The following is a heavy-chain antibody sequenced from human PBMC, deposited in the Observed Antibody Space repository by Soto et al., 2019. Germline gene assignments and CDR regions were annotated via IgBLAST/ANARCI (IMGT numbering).Heavy chain of an antibody. CDR2: TNVGNGNT. CDR1: GYTFTTYA. Sequence: ASVKVSCKASGYTFTTYAMHWVRQAPGQRLEWMGWTNVGNGNTKYSQKFQGRVTITRDTSASTAHMELSSLRSEDTAVYYCAYDSSGYLDYWGQGTLVTVSP. V-gene: IGHV1-3*01. J-gene: IGHJ4*02. D-gene: IGHD3-22*01. CDR3: AYDSSGYLDY.